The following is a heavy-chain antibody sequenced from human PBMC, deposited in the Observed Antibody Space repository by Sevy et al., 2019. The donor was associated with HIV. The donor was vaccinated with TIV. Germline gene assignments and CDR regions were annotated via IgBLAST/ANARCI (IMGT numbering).Heavy chain of an antibody. D-gene: IGHD3-10*01. CDR3: ARAIIIMAHIGSFPFDY. Sequence: ASVKVSCKASGYTFTGYYIHWVRQAPGQGLEWMGRINPSSGGTNYAQKFQGRVTMTRDTSISTAYMELSRLRSDDTALYYCARAIIIMAHIGSFPFDYWGQGTLVTVSS. CDR1: GYTFTGYY. J-gene: IGHJ4*02. V-gene: IGHV1-2*06. CDR2: INPSSGGT.